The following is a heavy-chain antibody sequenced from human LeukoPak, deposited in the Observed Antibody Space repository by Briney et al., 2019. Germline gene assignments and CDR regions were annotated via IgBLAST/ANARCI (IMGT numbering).Heavy chain of an antibody. CDR3: ARREGGAFDI. CDR1: GYSISSGYY. CDR2: IYHSGST. Sequence: SETLSLTCTVSGYSISSGYYWGWIRQPPGKGLEWIGSIYHSGSTYYNPSLKSRVTISVDPSKNQFSLKLSSVTAADTAVYYCARREGGAFDIWGQGTMVTVSS. V-gene: IGHV4-38-2*02. J-gene: IGHJ3*02. D-gene: IGHD3-16*01.